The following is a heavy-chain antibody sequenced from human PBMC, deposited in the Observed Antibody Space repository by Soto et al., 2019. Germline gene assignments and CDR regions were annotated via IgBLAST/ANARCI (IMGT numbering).Heavy chain of an antibody. D-gene: IGHD2-2*01. J-gene: IGHJ4*02. V-gene: IGHV3-7*01. CDR1: GFTFSSYW. CDR2: IKQDGSEK. CDR3: ARDLSFLVPGY. Sequence: TGGSLRLSCAASGFTFSSYWMSWVRQAPGKGLEWVANIKQDGSEKYYVDSVKGRFTISRDNAKNSLYLQMNSLRVEDTAVYYCARDLSFLVPGYWGQGTLVTVSS.